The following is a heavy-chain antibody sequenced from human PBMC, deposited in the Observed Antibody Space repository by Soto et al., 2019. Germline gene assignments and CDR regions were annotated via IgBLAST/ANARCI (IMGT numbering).Heavy chain of an antibody. CDR3: TREIDIVVVPAASKYYYYYGMDV. CDR2: IRSKAYGGTT. V-gene: IGHV3-49*04. J-gene: IGHJ6*02. CDR1: GFTFGDYA. D-gene: IGHD2-2*01. Sequence: GGSLRLSCTASGFTFGDYAMSWVRQAPGKGLEWVGFIRSKAYGGTTEYAASVKGRFTISRDDSKSIAYLQMNSLKTEDTAVHYCTREIDIVVVPAASKYYYYYGMDVWGQGTTVTVPS.